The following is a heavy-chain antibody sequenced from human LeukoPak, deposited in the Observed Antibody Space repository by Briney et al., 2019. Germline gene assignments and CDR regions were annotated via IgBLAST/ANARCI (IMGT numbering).Heavy chain of an antibody. CDR2: ISSSSSTI. J-gene: IGHJ4*02. Sequence: PGGSLRLSCAVSGFTFSSYSMTWVRQAPGKGLEWVSYISSSSSTIYYADSVKGRFTISRDNAKNSLYLQMNSLRAEDTAVYYCARDDYGSGTTAGGYFDYWGQGTLVTVSS. CDR3: ARDDYGSGTTAGGYFDY. CDR1: GFTFSSYS. V-gene: IGHV3-48*01. D-gene: IGHD3-10*01.